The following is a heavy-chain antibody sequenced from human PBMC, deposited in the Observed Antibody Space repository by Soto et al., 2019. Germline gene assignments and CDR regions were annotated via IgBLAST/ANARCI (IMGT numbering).Heavy chain of an antibody. CDR3: AKANHYYYFDY. J-gene: IGHJ4*02. CDR1: GLTFSSYA. Sequence: GGSLRLSCAASGLTFSSYAMSWVRQAPGKGLEWVSGISGSGGITNYADSVKGRLTISRDNSKNTLYLQMNSLRAEDTAVYYCAKANHYYYFDYWGQGTLVTVSS. CDR2: ISGSGGIT. D-gene: IGHD1-26*01. V-gene: IGHV3-23*01.